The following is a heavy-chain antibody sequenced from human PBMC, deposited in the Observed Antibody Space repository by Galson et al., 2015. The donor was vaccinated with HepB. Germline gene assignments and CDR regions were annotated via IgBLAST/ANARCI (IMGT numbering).Heavy chain of an antibody. CDR2: ISAYNGNT. D-gene: IGHD6-13*01. CDR1: GYTFTSYG. J-gene: IGHJ6*02. CDR3: AINYSSSWYQVYYYYGMDV. Sequence: SVKVSCKASGYTFTSYGISWVRQAPGQGLEWMGWISAYNGNTNYAQKLQGRVTMTTDTSTSTAYMELRSLRSDDTAVYYCAINYSSSWYQVYYYYGMDVWGQGTTVTVSS. V-gene: IGHV1-18*04.